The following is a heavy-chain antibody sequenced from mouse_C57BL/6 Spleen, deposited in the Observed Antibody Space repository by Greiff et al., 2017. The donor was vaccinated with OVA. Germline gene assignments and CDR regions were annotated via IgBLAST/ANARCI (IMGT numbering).Heavy chain of an antibody. CDR3: ARIWLRRYYAMDY. Sequence: EVQVVESEGGLVQPGSSMKLSCTASGFTFSDYYMAWVRQVPEKGLEWVANINYDGSSTYYLDSLKSRFIISRDNAKNILYLQMSSLKSEDTATYYCARIWLRRYYAMDYWGQGTSVTVSS. V-gene: IGHV5-16*01. D-gene: IGHD2-2*01. CDR2: INYDGSST. J-gene: IGHJ4*01. CDR1: GFTFSDYY.